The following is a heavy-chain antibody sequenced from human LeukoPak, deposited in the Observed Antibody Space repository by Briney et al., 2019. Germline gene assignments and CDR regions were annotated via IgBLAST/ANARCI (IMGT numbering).Heavy chain of an antibody. Sequence: GRSLRLSCAASGFTFSSYAMHWVRQAPGKGLEWVALISYAGSNKYYADSVKGRFTISRDNPKNTLYLQMSSLRVEDTAVYYCARDLDRYCSSSSCHSADYWGQGTLVTVSS. CDR3: ARDLDRYCSSSSCHSADY. CDR1: GFTFSSYA. V-gene: IGHV3-30-3*01. CDR2: ISYAGSNK. J-gene: IGHJ4*02. D-gene: IGHD2-2*01.